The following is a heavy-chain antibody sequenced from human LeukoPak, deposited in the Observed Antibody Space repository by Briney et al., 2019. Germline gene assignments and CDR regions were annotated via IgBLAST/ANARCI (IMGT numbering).Heavy chain of an antibody. CDR3: AGAASRVTSPDY. CDR1: RFTLSSYW. D-gene: IGHD4-23*01. Sequence: PGGSLRLSCAASRFTLSSYWMHWVRQAPGKGLVWVSRINTDGNTTTYADSVKGRFTISRDNAKNTLYLQMNSLRAEDTAVYYCAGAASRVTSPDYWGQGTLVTVSS. CDR2: INTDGNTT. V-gene: IGHV3-74*01. J-gene: IGHJ4*02.